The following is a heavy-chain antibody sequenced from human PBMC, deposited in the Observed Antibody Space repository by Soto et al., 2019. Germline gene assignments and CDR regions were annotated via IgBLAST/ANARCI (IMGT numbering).Heavy chain of an antibody. J-gene: IGHJ6*03. CDR2: IKSDGTRP. CDR3: TSARKYYYMDG. V-gene: IGHV3-74*01. CDR1: GFTLSSYW. Sequence: EMQLVESGGDLVQPGGSLRLSGATSGFTLSSYWLHWVRQAPGKGLVWVSRIKSDGTRPTYADSVKGRFTISRDDAKNALYLQMSGLRAEDTAVYYCTSARKYYYMDGWGQGTTVTVSS.